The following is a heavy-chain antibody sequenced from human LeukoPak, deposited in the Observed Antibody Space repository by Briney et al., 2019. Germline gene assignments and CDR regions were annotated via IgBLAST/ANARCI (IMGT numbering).Heavy chain of an antibody. CDR1: GGSISSSSHY. Sequence: SETLSLTCSVSGGSISSSSHYWGWIRQPPGKGLEWIGSIYYSGSTYYNPSLKSRVAISVDTSKNQFSLKLSSVTAADTAVYYCARLGMATTLSPFDYWGQGTLVTVSS. V-gene: IGHV4-39*01. CDR2: IYYSGST. CDR3: ARLGMATTLSPFDY. D-gene: IGHD5-24*01. J-gene: IGHJ4*02.